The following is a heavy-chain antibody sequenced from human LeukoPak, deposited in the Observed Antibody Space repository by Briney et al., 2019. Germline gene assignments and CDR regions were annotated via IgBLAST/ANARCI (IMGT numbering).Heavy chain of an antibody. D-gene: IGHD3-22*01. CDR3: ARAPVPITMIVEGLDY. J-gene: IGHJ4*02. Sequence: ASVKVSCKASGYTFTSYVISWVRQAPGQGLEWMGWISAYNGNTNYAQKLQGRVTMTTDTSTSTAYMELRSLRSDDTAVYYCARAPVPITMIVEGLDYWGQGTLVTVSS. CDR2: ISAYNGNT. CDR1: GYTFTSYV. V-gene: IGHV1-18*01.